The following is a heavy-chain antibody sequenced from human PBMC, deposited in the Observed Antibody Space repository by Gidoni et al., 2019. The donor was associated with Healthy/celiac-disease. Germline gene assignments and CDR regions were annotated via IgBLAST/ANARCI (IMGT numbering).Heavy chain of an antibody. V-gene: IGHV1-46*03. CDR1: GYTFTSYY. CDR2: INPSGGST. J-gene: IGHJ4*02. CDR3: ARGVGYYDSSGYYYFDY. D-gene: IGHD3-22*01. Sequence: QVQLVQSGAEVKKLGASVKVSCKASGYTFTSYYMHWVRQAPGQGLEWMGIINPSGGSTSYAQKFQGRVTMTRDTSTSTVYMELSSLRSEDTAVYYCARGVGYYDSSGYYYFDYWGQGTLVTVSS.